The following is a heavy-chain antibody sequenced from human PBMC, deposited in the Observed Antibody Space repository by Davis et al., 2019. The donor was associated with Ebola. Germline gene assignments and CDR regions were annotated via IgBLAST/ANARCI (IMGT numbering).Heavy chain of an antibody. V-gene: IGHV1-46*01. D-gene: IGHD1-1*01. Sequence: ASVKVSCKASGYTFTSYYMHWVRQAPGQGLEWMGIINPNGDTPRYAHKFQGRVTMTRDTSTSIVYMEVTSLTSEDTAVYYCASPAGTTEHWFDYWGQGTHVTVSS. J-gene: IGHJ4*02. CDR3: ASPAGTTEHWFDY. CDR1: GYTFTSYY. CDR2: INPNGDTP.